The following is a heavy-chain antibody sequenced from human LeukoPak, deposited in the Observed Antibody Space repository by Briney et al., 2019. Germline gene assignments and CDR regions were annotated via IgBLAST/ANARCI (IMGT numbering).Heavy chain of an antibody. D-gene: IGHD1-26*01. Sequence: SQTLSLTCTVSGGSISSGSYYWSWIRQPAGKGLEWIGRIYTSGSTNYNPSLKSRVTISVDTSKNQFSLKLSSVTAADTAVYYCARGSYYGSFDYWGQGTLVTVSS. CDR1: GGSISSGSYY. CDR3: ARGSYYGSFDY. J-gene: IGHJ4*02. V-gene: IGHV4-61*02. CDR2: IYTSGST.